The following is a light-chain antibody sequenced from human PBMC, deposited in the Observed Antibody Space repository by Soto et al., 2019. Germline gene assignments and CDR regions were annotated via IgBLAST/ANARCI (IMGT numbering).Light chain of an antibody. CDR3: QVWDSSSDHRV. CDR2: YDS. Sequence: SYELTQPPSVSVAPGKTARITCGGNNIGSKSVHWDQQKPGQAPVLVIYYDSDRPSGIPERFSGSNAGNTATLTISRVEAGDEADYYCQVWDSSSDHRVFGGGTKLTVL. CDR1: NIGSKS. V-gene: IGLV3-21*04. J-gene: IGLJ3*02.